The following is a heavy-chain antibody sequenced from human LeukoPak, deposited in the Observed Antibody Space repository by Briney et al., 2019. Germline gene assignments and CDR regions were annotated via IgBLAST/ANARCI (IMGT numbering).Heavy chain of an antibody. J-gene: IGHJ6*02. CDR1: GFTFSSYC. CDR3: ARGGRIAAARLLWYGMDV. Sequence: GRSLRLSCAASGFTFSSYCMHWVRQAPGKGLEWVAVISYDVSNKYYADSVKGPFTISRDNSKTTLYLQVNSLRAEDTAVYYCARGGRIAAARLLWYGMDVWGQGTTVTVSS. V-gene: IGHV3-30*03. D-gene: IGHD6-13*01. CDR2: ISYDVSNK.